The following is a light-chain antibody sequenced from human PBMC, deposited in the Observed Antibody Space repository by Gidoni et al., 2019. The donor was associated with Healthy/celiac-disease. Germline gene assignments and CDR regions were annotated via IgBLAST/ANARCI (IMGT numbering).Light chain of an antibody. CDR2: YDG. V-gene: IGLV1-36*01. Sequence: SVLIHPPSVSEATRQRVTIPCSGSSSNIGNSAVNRYQKVPGQAPKLLIYYDGLRPSGVSDRFSGSKSGTSASLAISGLQSEAEADYYCAAWDDSLNGWVFGGGTKLTVL. CDR3: AAWDDSLNGWV. J-gene: IGLJ3*02. CDR1: SSNIGNSA.